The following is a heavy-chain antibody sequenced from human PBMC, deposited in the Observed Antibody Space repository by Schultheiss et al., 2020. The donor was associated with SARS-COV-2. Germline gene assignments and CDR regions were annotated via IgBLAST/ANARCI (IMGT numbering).Heavy chain of an antibody. CDR3: AREAFRGDLPDYYYYGMDV. CDR2: IWYDGSNK. V-gene: IGHV3-33*01. Sequence: GGSLRLSCAASGFTVSSNYMSWVRQAPGKGLEWVAVIWYDGSNKYYADSVKGRFTISRDNSKNTLYLQMNSLRAEDTAVYYCAREAFRGDLPDYYYYGMDVWGQGTTVTVSS. CDR1: GFTVSSNY. J-gene: IGHJ6*02. D-gene: IGHD3-10*01.